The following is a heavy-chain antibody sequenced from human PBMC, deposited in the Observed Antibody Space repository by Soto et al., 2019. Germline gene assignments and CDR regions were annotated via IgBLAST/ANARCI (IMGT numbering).Heavy chain of an antibody. CDR1: GDTFTDYY. Sequence: QVQLMQSGAEVKKPGASVKVSCKASGDTFTDYYIHWVRQAHGQGLEWMGTVNPSGGHTTYAQHFLGRVTMTRDTSTSTLYMELTSLTSDDTAVYYCAGGGHVVVVTAALDYWGQGTLVTVSS. CDR3: AGGGHVVVVTAALDY. J-gene: IGHJ4*02. V-gene: IGHV1-46*01. D-gene: IGHD2-21*02. CDR2: VNPSGGHT.